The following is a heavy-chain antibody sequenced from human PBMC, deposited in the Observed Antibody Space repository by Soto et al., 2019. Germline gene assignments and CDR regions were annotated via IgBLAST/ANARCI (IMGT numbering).Heavy chain of an antibody. V-gene: IGHV1-18*01. CDR3: ARRAYYDSSGYYDYYYYGMDV. CDR1: GYTFTSYG. J-gene: IGHJ6*02. CDR2: ISAYNGNT. D-gene: IGHD3-22*01. Sequence: ASVKVSCKASGYTFTSYGISWVRQAPGQGLEWMGWISAYNGNTNYAQKLQGRVTMTTDTSTSTAYMELRSLRSDDTAAYYCARRAYYDSSGYYDYYYYGMDVWGPGPTLTL.